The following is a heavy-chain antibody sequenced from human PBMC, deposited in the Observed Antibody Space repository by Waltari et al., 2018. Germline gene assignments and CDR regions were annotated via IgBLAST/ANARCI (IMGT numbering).Heavy chain of an antibody. CDR3: ARGVGDIVVVPAATNWFDP. CDR2: ISSSGSTI. J-gene: IGHJ5*02. D-gene: IGHD2-2*01. V-gene: IGHV3-48*03. Sequence: QAPGKGLEWVSYISSSGSTIYYADSVKGRFTISRDNAKNSLYLQMNSLRAEDTAVYYCARGVGDIVVVPAATNWFDPWGQGTLVTVSS.